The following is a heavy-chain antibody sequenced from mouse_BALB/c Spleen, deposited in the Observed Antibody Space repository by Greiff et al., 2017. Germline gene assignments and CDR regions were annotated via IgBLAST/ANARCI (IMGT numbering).Heavy chain of an antibody. CDR2: IDPANGNT. J-gene: IGHJ2*01. D-gene: IGHD2-3*01. CDR3: ARVYDGYYGFDY. Sequence: EVKVVESGAELVKPGASVKLSCTASGFNIKDTYMHWVKQRPEQGLEWIGRIDPANGNTKYDPKFQGKATITADTSSNTAYLQLSSLTSEDTAVYYCARVYDGYYGFDYWGQGTTLTVSS. CDR1: GFNIKDTY. V-gene: IGHV14-3*02.